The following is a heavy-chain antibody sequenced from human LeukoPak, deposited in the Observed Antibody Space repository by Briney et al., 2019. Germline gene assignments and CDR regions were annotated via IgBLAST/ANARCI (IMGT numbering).Heavy chain of an antibody. V-gene: IGHV1-46*01. J-gene: IGHJ4*02. CDR3: ARDRRQWLDIDY. CDR1: GYTFTSYY. D-gene: IGHD6-19*01. CDR2: GNPAGGST. Sequence: ASVKVSCKASGYTFTSYYIHWVRQAPGQGLEWMGRGNPAGGSTRYAQKFQGRVTMTRDTSTSTVYMELSSLRSEDTAVYFCARDRRQWLDIDYWGQGTLVTVSS.